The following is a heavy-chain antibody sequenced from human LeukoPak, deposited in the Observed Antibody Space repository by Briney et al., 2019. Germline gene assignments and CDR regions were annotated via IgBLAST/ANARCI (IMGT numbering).Heavy chain of an antibody. CDR2: IYYSGST. CDR1: GGSISSSSYY. CDR3: ARHRTGYCSGGSCYSHYYYYGMDV. D-gene: IGHD2-15*01. V-gene: IGHV4-39*01. J-gene: IGHJ6*02. Sequence: PSVTLSLTCTVSGGSISSSSYYWGWIRQPPGKGLEWIGNIYYSGSTYYNPSLKSRVTISVDTSKNQLSLKLSSVTAADTAVYYCARHRTGYCSGGSCYSHYYYYGMDVWGQGTTVTVSS.